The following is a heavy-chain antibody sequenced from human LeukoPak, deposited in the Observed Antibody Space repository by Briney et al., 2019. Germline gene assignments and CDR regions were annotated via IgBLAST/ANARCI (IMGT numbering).Heavy chain of an antibody. V-gene: IGHV3-23*01. Sequence: GGSLRLSCAASGFTFSNYAMSWVRQAAGKGLEWVSAVSGRDDSTYYADAVKGRFTISRDNSKNTLYLQMNSLRAEDTAVYYCAKAFYDILTGFPNWGQGTLVTVSS. D-gene: IGHD3-9*01. CDR1: GFTFSNYA. J-gene: IGHJ4*02. CDR2: VSGRDDST. CDR3: AKAFYDILTGFPN.